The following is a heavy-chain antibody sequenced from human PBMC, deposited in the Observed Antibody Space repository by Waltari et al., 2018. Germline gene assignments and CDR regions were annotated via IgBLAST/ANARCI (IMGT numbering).Heavy chain of an antibody. D-gene: IGHD5-12*01. CDR2: IYYSGST. CDR1: GGSISSSSYY. V-gene: IGHV4-39*01. Sequence: QLQLQESGPGLVKPSETLSLTCTVSGGSISSSSYYWGWVRQSPGKGLEWIGGIYYSGSTYYNPTLKSRVTISGDTSKNQFSMKLSSVTAADMAVYYCARHWKKSGYRFDPWGQGTLVTVSS. J-gene: IGHJ5*02. CDR3: ARHWKKSGYRFDP.